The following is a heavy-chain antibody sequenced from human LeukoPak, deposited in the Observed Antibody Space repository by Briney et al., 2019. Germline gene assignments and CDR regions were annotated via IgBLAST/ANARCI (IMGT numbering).Heavy chain of an antibody. CDR2: IYYSGST. CDR3: ARTAEIAAAGIVGFDH. V-gene: IGHV4-59*01. J-gene: IGHJ5*02. CDR1: GVSISSYY. D-gene: IGHD6-13*01. Sequence: PSETLSLTCTVSGVSISSYYWSWLRQPPGKGLEWIGYIYYSGSTNYNPSLKSRVTISVDTSKNQFSLKLSSVTAADTAVYYCARTAEIAAAGIVGFDHWGQGTLVTVSS.